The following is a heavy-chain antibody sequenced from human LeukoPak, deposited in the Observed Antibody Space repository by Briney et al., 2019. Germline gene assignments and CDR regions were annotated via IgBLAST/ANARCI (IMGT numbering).Heavy chain of an antibody. V-gene: IGHV3-23*01. CDR2: ISGSGGST. D-gene: IGHD4-17*01. J-gene: IGHJ4*02. CDR1: GFTFSSYA. Sequence: GGSLRPSCAASGFTFSSYAMSWVRQAPGKGLEWVSAISGSGGSTYYADSVKGRFTISRDNSKNTLYLQMNSLRAEDTAVYYCAKQTTVTSLFDYWGQGTLVTVSS. CDR3: AKQTTVTSLFDY.